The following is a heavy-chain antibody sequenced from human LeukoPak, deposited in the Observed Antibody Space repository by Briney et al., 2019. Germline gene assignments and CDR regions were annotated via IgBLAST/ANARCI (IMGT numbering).Heavy chain of an antibody. CDR2: INHSGGT. Sequence: SETLSLTCAVYGGSFSGYYWSWIRQPPGKGLEWIGEINHSGGTNYNPSLKSRVTISVDTSKNQFSLKLSSVTAADTAVYYCASPGMYSSGWYESSYYGMDVWGQGTTVTVSS. D-gene: IGHD6-19*01. CDR3: ASPGMYSSGWYESSYYGMDV. V-gene: IGHV4-34*01. CDR1: GGSFSGYY. J-gene: IGHJ6*02.